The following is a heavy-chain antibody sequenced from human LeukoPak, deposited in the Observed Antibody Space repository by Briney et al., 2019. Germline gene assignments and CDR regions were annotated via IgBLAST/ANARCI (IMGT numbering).Heavy chain of an antibody. Sequence: PGGSLRLSCAASGFTFSSYGMHWVRQAPGKGLEWVAFIRYDGSNKYYADSVKGRFTISRDNSTNTLYLQMNSLRAEDTAVYYCARPPMFDYGGNSRWFDPWGQGTLVTVSS. CDR2: IRYDGSNK. D-gene: IGHD4-23*01. CDR1: GFTFSSYG. J-gene: IGHJ5*02. CDR3: ARPPMFDYGGNSRWFDP. V-gene: IGHV3-30*02.